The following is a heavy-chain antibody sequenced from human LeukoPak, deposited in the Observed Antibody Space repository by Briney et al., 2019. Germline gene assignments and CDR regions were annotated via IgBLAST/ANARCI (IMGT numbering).Heavy chain of an antibody. D-gene: IGHD3-10*01. CDR1: GGSISSYY. Sequence: PSETLSLTCTVSGGSISSYYWSWIRQPPGKGLEWFGYIYYSGSTNYNPSLKSRVTISVDTSKNQFSLKLSSVTAADTAVYYCARGSGGQLLWFGELWGNWFDPWGQGTLVTVSS. V-gene: IGHV4-59*01. CDR2: IYYSGST. J-gene: IGHJ5*02. CDR3: ARGSGGQLLWFGELWGNWFDP.